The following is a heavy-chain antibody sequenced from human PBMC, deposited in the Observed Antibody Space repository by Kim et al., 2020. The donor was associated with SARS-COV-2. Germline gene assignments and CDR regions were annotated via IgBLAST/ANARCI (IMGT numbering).Heavy chain of an antibody. V-gene: IGHV3-66*01. Sequence: GGSLRLSCAASGFTVSSNYMSWVRQAPGKGLEWVSVIYSGGSTYYADSVKGRFTISRDNSKNTLYLQMNSLRAEDTAVYYCSRDGYYYYYYGMDVWGQGTTVTVSS. J-gene: IGHJ6*02. CDR1: GFTVSSNY. CDR2: IYSGGST. CDR3: SRDGYYYYYYGMDV.